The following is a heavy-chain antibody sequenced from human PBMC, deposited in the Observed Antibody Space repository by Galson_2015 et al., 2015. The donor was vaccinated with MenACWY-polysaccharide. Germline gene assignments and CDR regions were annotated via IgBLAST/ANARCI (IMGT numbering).Heavy chain of an antibody. CDR1: GGSISSYY. CDR3: ARAIAVAGQRRDFDL. J-gene: IGHJ2*01. D-gene: IGHD6-19*01. Sequence: GTLSLPCPVSGGSISSYYWNWIRQPPGKGLEWVGYINYSGSTNHNPSLKSRVTMSVDTSKNQFSLNLTSVTDADTAVYYCARAIAVAGQRRDFDLWGRGTLVTVSS. CDR2: INYSGST. V-gene: IGHV4-59*01.